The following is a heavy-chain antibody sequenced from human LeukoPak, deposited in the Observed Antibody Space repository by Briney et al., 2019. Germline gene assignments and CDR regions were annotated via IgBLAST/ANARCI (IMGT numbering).Heavy chain of an antibody. CDR3: AKDDGGSVATTDFEN. D-gene: IGHD5-12*01. Sequence: GGSLRLSCAGSGFTFSTYAMTWVRQAPGKGLEWVAVISGGGGSTYYADSVKGRFTISRDNSKNTLYLQMNSLRAEDTAVYFCAKDDGGSVATTDFENWGQGTLVTVSS. CDR1: GFTFSTYA. CDR2: ISGGGGST. J-gene: IGHJ4*02. V-gene: IGHV3-23*01.